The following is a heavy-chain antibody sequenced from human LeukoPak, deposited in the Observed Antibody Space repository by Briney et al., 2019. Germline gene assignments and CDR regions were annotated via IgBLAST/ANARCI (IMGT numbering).Heavy chain of an antibody. Sequence: ASVKVSCKASGGTFSSYAISWVRQAPGQRLEWMGWINAGNGNTKYSQKFQGRVTITRDTSASTAYMELSSLRSEDTAVYYCARGFVDTAMVFDYWGQGTLVTVSS. CDR2: INAGNGNT. CDR3: ARGFVDTAMVFDY. J-gene: IGHJ4*02. CDR1: GGTFSSYA. D-gene: IGHD5-18*01. V-gene: IGHV1-3*01.